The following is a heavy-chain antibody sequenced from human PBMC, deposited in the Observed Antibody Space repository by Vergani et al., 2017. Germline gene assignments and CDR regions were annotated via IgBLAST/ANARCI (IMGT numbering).Heavy chain of an antibody. CDR2: ISSSSSYI. CDR3: ASRKAYYYDSSGYYFDY. Sequence: EVQLVESGGGLVQPGGSLRLSCAASGFTFSSYSMNWVRQAPGKGLEWVSSISSSSSYIYYADSVKGRFTISRDNAKNSLYLQMNSLRAEDTAVYYCASRKAYYYDSSGYYFDYWGQGTLVTVSS. V-gene: IGHV3-21*01. D-gene: IGHD3-22*01. CDR1: GFTFSSYS. J-gene: IGHJ4*02.